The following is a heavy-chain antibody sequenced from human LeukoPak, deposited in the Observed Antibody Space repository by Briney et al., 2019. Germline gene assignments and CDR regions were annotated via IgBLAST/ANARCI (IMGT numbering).Heavy chain of an antibody. CDR2: ISAYNGNT. D-gene: IGHD3-22*01. V-gene: IGHV1-18*01. J-gene: IGHJ3*02. Sequence: ASVKVSCKASGYTFTSYGISWVRQAPGQGLEWMGWISAYNGNTNYAQKLQGRVTMTTDTSTSTAYMELRSLRSDDTAVYYCARDDTMIVVVPGAFDIWGQGTMVSVSS. CDR3: ARDDTMIVVVPGAFDI. CDR1: GYTFTSYG.